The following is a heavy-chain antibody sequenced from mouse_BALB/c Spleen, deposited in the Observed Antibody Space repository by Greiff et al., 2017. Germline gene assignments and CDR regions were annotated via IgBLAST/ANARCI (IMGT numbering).Heavy chain of an antibody. J-gene: IGHJ3*01. V-gene: IGHV5-12-1*01. D-gene: IGHD1-1*01. Sequence: EVKLMESGGGLVKPGGSLKLSCAASGFAFSSYDMSWVRQTPEKRLEWVAYISSGGGSTYYPDTVKGRFTISRDNAKNTLYLQMSSLKSEDTAMYYGARHYYGSSFAYWGQGTLVTVSA. CDR2: ISSGGGST. CDR1: GFAFSSYD. CDR3: ARHYYGSSFAY.